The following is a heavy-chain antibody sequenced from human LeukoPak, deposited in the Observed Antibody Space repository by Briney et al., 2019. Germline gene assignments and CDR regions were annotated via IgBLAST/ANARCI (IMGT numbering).Heavy chain of an antibody. V-gene: IGHV1-2*02. Sequence: GASVKVSCKASGYTFTGYYTHWVRQAPGQGLEWMGWINPNSGGTNYAQKFQGRVTMTRDTSISTAYMELSRLRSDDTAVYYCARDAVDIVATTYFQHWGQGTLVTVSS. CDR3: ARDAVDIVATTYFQH. CDR1: GYTFTGYY. J-gene: IGHJ1*01. CDR2: INPNSGGT. D-gene: IGHD5-12*01.